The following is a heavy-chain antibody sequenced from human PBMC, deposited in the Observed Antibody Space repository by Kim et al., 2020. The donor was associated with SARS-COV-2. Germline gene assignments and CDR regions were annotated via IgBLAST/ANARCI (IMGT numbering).Heavy chain of an antibody. CDR2: ISSSSSYI. J-gene: IGHJ5*02. Sequence: GGSLRLSCAASGFTFSSYSMNWVRQAPGKGLEWVSSISSSSSYIYYADSVKGRFTIPRDNAKNSLYLQMNSLRAEDTAVYYCARDGSSTSWGNWFDPWGQGTLVTVSS. D-gene: IGHD2-2*01. CDR3: ARDGSSTSWGNWFDP. CDR1: GFTFSSYS. V-gene: IGHV3-21*01.